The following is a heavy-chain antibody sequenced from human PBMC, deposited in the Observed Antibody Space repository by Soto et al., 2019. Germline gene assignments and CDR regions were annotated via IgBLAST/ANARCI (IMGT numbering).Heavy chain of an antibody. J-gene: IGHJ3*02. CDR1: GFTFSGYS. D-gene: IGHD3-22*01. V-gene: IGHV3-48*02. CDR3: AREEGYYDSSGYAFDI. Sequence: GGSLRLPCAASGFTFSGYSMNWVRQAPGKGLEWVSYISSSSSTIYYADSVKGRFTISRDNAKNSLYLQMNSLRDEDTAVYYCAREEGYYDSSGYAFDIWGQGTMVTVSS. CDR2: ISSSSSTI.